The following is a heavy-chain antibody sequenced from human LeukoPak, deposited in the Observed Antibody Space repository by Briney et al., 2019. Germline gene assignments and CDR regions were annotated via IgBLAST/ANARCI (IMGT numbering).Heavy chain of an antibody. CDR2: IGTGGSLI. CDR1: GFTFSHSA. CDR3: AREFWAAHN. D-gene: IGHD3/OR15-3a*01. V-gene: IGHV3-48*01. Sequence: GGSLRLSCAASGFTFSHSAMNWVRRGPDKGLEWVAYIGTGGSLIVYADSVRGRFTISRDDAQSSTYLQMDSLRAEDTAIYYCAREFWAAHNWGQGTLVTVSA. J-gene: IGHJ4*02.